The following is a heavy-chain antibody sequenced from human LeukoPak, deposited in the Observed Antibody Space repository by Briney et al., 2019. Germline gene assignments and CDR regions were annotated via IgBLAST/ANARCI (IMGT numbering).Heavy chain of an antibody. J-gene: IGHJ6*03. CDR1: GGSISSGSYY. CDR3: ARDSIVYYDSSGYLYYYYMDV. Sequence: SETLSLTCTVSGGSISSGSYYWSWIRQPAGKGLEWIGRIYTSGSTNYNPSLKSRVAISVDTSKNQFSLKLSSVTAADTAVYYCARDSIVYYDSSGYLYYYYMDVWGKGTTVTISS. CDR2: IYTSGST. V-gene: IGHV4-61*02. D-gene: IGHD3-22*01.